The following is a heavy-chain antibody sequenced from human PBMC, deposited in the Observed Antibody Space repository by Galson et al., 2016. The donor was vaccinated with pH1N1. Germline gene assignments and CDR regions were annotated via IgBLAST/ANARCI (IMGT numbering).Heavy chain of an antibody. V-gene: IGHV3-30-3*02. J-gene: IGHJ4*02. CDR3: AKSPGSPWQYFDY. CDR2: TSYNGRNK. CDR1: GFTFGDYA. Sequence: SLRLSCAASGFTFGDYAMHWVRQAPGKGLEWVAGTSYNGRNKDYTDSVQGRFTISRDNSKNSLHLQMISLRAEDTALYYCAKSPGSPWQYFDYWGQGALVAVSS. D-gene: IGHD6-19*01.